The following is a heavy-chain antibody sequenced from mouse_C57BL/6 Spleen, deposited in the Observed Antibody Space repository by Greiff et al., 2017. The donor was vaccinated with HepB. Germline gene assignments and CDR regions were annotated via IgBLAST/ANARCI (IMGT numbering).Heavy chain of an antibody. D-gene: IGHD3-2*02. CDR1: GYTFTSYW. V-gene: IGHV1-52*01. J-gene: IGHJ3*01. CDR3: ARGGSSGYDGAY. CDR2: IDPSDSET. Sequence: VQLQQPGAELVRPGSSVKLSCKASGYTFTSYWMHWVKQRPIQGLEWIGNIDPSDSETHYNQKFKDKATLTVDKSSSTAYMQLSSLTSEDSAVYYCARGGSSGYDGAYWGQGTLVTVSA.